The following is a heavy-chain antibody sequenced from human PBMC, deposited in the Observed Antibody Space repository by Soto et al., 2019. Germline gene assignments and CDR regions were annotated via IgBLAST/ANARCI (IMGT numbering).Heavy chain of an antibody. V-gene: IGHV4-59*08. D-gene: IGHD4-17*01. CDR1: GGSISSYY. CDR2: IYYSGST. CDR3: ARRYGDGFDY. Sequence: QVQLQESGPGLVKPSETLSLTCTVSGGSISSYYWSWIRQPPGKGLEWIGYIYYSGSTNYNPSLKSRVTISVDTSKNQFSRKLSSATAADTAVYYCARRYGDGFDYWGQGTLVTVSS. J-gene: IGHJ4*02.